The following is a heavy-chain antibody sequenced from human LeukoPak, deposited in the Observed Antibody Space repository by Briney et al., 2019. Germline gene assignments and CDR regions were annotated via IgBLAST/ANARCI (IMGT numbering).Heavy chain of an antibody. D-gene: IGHD5-12*01. CDR2: IKQDGSEK. CDR1: GFTFSSYW. CDR3: ARESVATITDQSFLFDY. V-gene: IGHV3-7*01. J-gene: IGHJ4*02. Sequence: GGSLRLSCAASGFTFSSYWMSWVRQAPGKGLEWVANIKQDGSEKYYVDSVKGRFTISRDNAKNSQYLQMNSLRAEDTAVYYCARESVATITDQSFLFDYWGQGTLVTVSS.